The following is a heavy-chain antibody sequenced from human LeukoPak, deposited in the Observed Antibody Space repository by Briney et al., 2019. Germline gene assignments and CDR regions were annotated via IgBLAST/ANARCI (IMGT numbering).Heavy chain of an antibody. CDR1: GYSISSGYY. Sequence: SETLSLTCTVSGYSISSGYYWGWIRQPPGKGLEWIGSIYHSGSTYYNPSLKSRVTISVDTSKNQFSLKLSSVTAADTAVYYCARALGWFGELYYWGQGTLVTVSS. D-gene: IGHD3-10*01. V-gene: IGHV4-38-2*02. CDR3: ARALGWFGELYY. CDR2: IYHSGST. J-gene: IGHJ4*02.